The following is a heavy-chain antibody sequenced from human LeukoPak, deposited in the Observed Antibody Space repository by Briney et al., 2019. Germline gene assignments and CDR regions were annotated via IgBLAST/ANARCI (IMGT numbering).Heavy chain of an antibody. CDR2: MYYSGST. V-gene: IGHV4-39*01. Sequence: SETLSLTCTVSGGSISSSSYYWGWIRQPPGKGLEWIGSMYYSGSTYYNPSLKSRVTISVDTSKNQFSLKLSSVTAADTAVYYCAALTYCGGDCYPAFFDYWGQGTLVAVSS. J-gene: IGHJ4*02. CDR3: AALTYCGGDCYPAFFDY. CDR1: GGSISSSSYY. D-gene: IGHD2-21*02.